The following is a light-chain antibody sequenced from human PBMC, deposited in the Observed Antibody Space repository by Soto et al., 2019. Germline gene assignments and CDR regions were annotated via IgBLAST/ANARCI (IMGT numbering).Light chain of an antibody. CDR3: QQSYSTPHH. J-gene: IGKJ5*01. Sequence: AIRMTQSPSSFSASTGGRFSSTFRATQDIGTYLAWYQQIPGKAPKLLIYDASTLQSGVPSRFSGSGSGTDFTLTISSLQPEDFATYYCQQSYSTPHHFGQGTRLEIK. CDR2: DAS. CDR1: QDIGTY. V-gene: IGKV1-8*01.